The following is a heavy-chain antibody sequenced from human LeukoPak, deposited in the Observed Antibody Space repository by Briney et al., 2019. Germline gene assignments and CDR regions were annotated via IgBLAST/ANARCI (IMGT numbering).Heavy chain of an antibody. CDR1: GGSISSGGYY. V-gene: IGHV4-30-2*01. CDR2: IYHSGST. Sequence: SQTLSLTCTVSGGSISSGGYYWSLIRQPPGKGLEWIGYIYHSGSTYYNPSLKSRVTISVDRSKNQFSLKLSSVTAADTAVYYCARAPLFYPNYDYWGQGTLVTVSS. D-gene: IGHD2-21*01. J-gene: IGHJ4*02. CDR3: ARAPLFYPNYDY.